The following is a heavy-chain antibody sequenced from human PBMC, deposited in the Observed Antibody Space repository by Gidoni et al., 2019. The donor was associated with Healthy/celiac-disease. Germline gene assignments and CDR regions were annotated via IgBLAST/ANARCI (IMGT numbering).Heavy chain of an antibody. J-gene: IGHJ4*02. CDR3: AKDRGTTTVTTDLDY. CDR1: GFPFSSYG. D-gene: IGHD4-17*01. CDR2: ISYDGSNK. V-gene: IGHV3-30*18. Sequence: QVPLVESGGGVVQPGRSLRLSCAASGFPFSSYGMHWVRQAPGKGLEWVAVISYDGSNKYYADSVKGRFTISRDNSKNTLYLQMNSLRAEDTAVYYCAKDRGTTTVTTDLDYWGQGTLVTVSS.